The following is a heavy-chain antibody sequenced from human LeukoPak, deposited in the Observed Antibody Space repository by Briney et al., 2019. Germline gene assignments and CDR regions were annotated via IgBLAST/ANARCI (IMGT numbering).Heavy chain of an antibody. J-gene: IGHJ3*02. CDR1: GGSISSGSYY. V-gene: IGHV4-61*02. Sequence: SETLSLTCTVSGGSISSGSYYWSWIRQPAGKGLEWIGRIYTSGSTNYNPSLKSRVTISVDTSKNQFSLKLSSVTAADTAVYYCARDLWSAFDIWGQGTMVTVSS. CDR2: IYTSGST. D-gene: IGHD2-21*01. CDR3: ARDLWSAFDI.